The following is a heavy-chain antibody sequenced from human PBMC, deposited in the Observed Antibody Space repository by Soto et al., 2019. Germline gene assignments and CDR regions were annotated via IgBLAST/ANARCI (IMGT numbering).Heavy chain of an antibody. V-gene: IGHV3-30-3*01. Sequence: QVQLVESGGGVVQPGRSLRLSCAASGFTFSSYAMHWVRQAPGKGLEWVAVISHDGSNKYYADSVKGRFTISRDNSKYTLYLQMNSLRAEDTAVYYCARRPYYEDYVWGSYRPNYYGMDVWGQGTTVTVSS. D-gene: IGHD3-16*02. J-gene: IGHJ6*02. CDR3: ARRPYYEDYVWGSYRPNYYGMDV. CDR2: ISHDGSNK. CDR1: GFTFSSYA.